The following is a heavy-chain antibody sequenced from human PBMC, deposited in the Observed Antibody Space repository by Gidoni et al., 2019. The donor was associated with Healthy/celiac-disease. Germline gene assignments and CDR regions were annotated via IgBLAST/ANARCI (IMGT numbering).Heavy chain of an antibody. CDR3: VRDSGWTIPEAFDI. V-gene: IGHV1-18*01. J-gene: IGHJ3*02. Sequence: QVQLVQSGAEVKKPGASVQVAWQAAGYTFNSYGISWVRQAPGQGLELMGWIRAYNGNTNYEQKLQGRVTITTDPSTSIVYMELRSLRSDDTAGYYSVRDSGWTIPEAFDICGQGTMVIVSS. D-gene: IGHD3-3*01. CDR1: GYTFNSYG. CDR2: IRAYNGNT.